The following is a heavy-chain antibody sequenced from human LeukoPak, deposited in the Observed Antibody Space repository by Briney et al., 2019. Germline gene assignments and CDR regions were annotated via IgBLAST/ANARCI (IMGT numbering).Heavy chain of an antibody. CDR2: IGSRSSDI. CDR3: ARCRAYDTRDLDY. CDR1: GFTFTSYK. D-gene: IGHD3-22*01. V-gene: IGHV3-21*01. J-gene: IGHJ4*02. Sequence: GGSLRLSCAASGFTFTSYKVFWVRQAPGKGLEWLSSIGSRSSDIYYADSVKGRFTISRDNAQNSLYLQMNSLRAEDTAVYYCARCRAYDTRDLDYWGQGTLVTVSS.